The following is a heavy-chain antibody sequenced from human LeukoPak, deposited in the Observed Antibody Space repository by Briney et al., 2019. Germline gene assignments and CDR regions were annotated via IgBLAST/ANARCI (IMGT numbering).Heavy chain of an antibody. CDR3: ARGITIFGVVIKSGMDV. Sequence: SETLSLTCTVSGGSISDNYWSWIRQPPGKGLEWIGYAYYSGHTNYNPSLKSRVTISVDTSKNQFSLKLSSVTAADTAVYYCARGITIFGVVIKSGMDVWGQGTTVTVSS. V-gene: IGHV4-59*01. D-gene: IGHD3-3*01. CDR2: AYYSGHT. J-gene: IGHJ6*02. CDR1: GGSISDNY.